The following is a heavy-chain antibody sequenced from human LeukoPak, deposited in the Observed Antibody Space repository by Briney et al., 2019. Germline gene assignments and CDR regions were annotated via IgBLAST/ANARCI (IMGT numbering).Heavy chain of an antibody. CDR2: IKEDGSEK. CDR3: GRSRDSPGGY. CDR1: GFIFSTYW. J-gene: IGHJ4*02. Sequence: GGSLRLSCAASGFIFSTYWMNWVRQAPGKGLEWVANIKEDGSEKYYVDSVKGRFTISRDNAKNSLYLQMDSLRAEDTAVYYCGRSRDSPGGYWGQGTLVTVSS. D-gene: IGHD3-16*01. V-gene: IGHV3-7*03.